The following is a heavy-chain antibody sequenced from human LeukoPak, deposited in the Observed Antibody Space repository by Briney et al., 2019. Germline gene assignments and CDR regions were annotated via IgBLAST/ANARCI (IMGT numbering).Heavy chain of an antibody. Sequence: GASVKVSCKASGYTFTGYYMHWVRQAPGQGLEWMGRINPNSGGTNYAQKFQGRVTMTRDTSISTAYMELSRLRSDDTAVYCCAGPGIAAAGSWSYYYYGMDVWGQGTTVTVSS. V-gene: IGHV1-2*06. CDR1: GYTFTGYY. J-gene: IGHJ6*02. D-gene: IGHD6-13*01. CDR2: INPNSGGT. CDR3: AGPGIAAAGSWSYYYYGMDV.